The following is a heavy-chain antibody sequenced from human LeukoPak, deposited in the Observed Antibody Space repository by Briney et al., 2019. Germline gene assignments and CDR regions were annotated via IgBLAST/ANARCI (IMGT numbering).Heavy chain of an antibody. D-gene: IGHD3-10*01. CDR3: AKDFWGSGANPTGMDV. CDR1: GFTFSSYG. V-gene: IGHV3-30*02. CDR2: IRYDGSNK. J-gene: IGHJ6*04. Sequence: GGSLRLSCAASGFTFSSYGMHWVRQAPGKGLEWVAFIRYDGSNKYYADSVKGRFTISRDNSKNTLYLQMNSLRAEDTAVYYCAKDFWGSGANPTGMDVWGKGTTVTISS.